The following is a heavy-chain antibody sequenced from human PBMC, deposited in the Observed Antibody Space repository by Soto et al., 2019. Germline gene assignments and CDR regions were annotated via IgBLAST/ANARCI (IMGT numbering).Heavy chain of an antibody. CDR2: ISGSGGST. J-gene: IGHJ4*02. D-gene: IGHD2-15*01. CDR3: AKADRGYCSGGSCYSLDY. CDR1: GFTFSSYA. V-gene: IGHV3-23*01. Sequence: EVQLLESGGGLVQPGGSLRLSCAASGFTFSSYAMSWVHQAPGKGLEWVSAISGSGGSTYYADSVKGRFTISRDNSKNTLYLQMNSLRAEDTAVYYCAKADRGYCSGGSCYSLDYWGQGTLVTVSS.